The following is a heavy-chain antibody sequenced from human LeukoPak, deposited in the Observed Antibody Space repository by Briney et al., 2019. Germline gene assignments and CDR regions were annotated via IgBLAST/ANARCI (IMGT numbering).Heavy chain of an antibody. CDR1: GGSISSYY. J-gene: IGHJ4*02. Sequence: SETLSLTCTVSGGSISSYYWSWIRQPPGKGLEWIGYIYYSGSTNYNPSLKSRVTISVDTSKNQFSLKLSSVTAADTAVYYCASRGWYGASYFDDWGQGTLVTVSS. CDR2: IYYSGST. CDR3: ASRGWYGASYFDD. D-gene: IGHD6-19*01. V-gene: IGHV4-59*01.